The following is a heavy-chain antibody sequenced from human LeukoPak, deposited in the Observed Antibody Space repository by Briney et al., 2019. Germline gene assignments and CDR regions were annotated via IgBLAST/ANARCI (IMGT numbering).Heavy chain of an antibody. V-gene: IGHV3-30*18. J-gene: IGHJ6*03. CDR1: GFTFSSYG. D-gene: IGHD3-3*01. Sequence: TGGSLRLSCAASGFTFSSYGMHWVRQAPGKGLEWVAVISYDGSNKYYADSVKGRFTISRDNSKNTLYLQMNSLRAEDTAVYYCAKDLKSTYYDFWSGSLGYYYYYMDVWGKGTTVTVSS. CDR2: ISYDGSNK. CDR3: AKDLKSTYYDFWSGSLGYYYYYMDV.